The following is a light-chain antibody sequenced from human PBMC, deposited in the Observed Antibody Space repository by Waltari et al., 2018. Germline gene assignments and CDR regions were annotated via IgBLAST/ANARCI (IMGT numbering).Light chain of an antibody. Sequence: QSVVTQPPSVSGTPGPRVTISCSGSNSNSGSNDVNWYQQLPGTAPKLLIYSNNQRPAGAPDRLSGAKSGSSASLAISGLQSGDEGDYYCASWDDSLTGSWVFGGGTKLTVL. J-gene: IGLJ3*02. CDR1: NSNSGSND. CDR2: SNN. CDR3: ASWDDSLTGSWV. V-gene: IGLV1-44*01.